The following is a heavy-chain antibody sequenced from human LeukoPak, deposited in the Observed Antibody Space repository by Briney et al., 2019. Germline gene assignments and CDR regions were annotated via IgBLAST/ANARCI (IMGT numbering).Heavy chain of an antibody. CDR2: ISAYNGNT. Sequence: ASVKVSCKASGYTFTSYGISWVRQAPGQGLEWMGWISAYNGNTNYAQKLQGRVTMTTDTSTSTAYMELRSLRSDDTAVYYCARGGRYCTNGVCYYAAFDIWGQGTMVTVSS. D-gene: IGHD2-8*01. CDR3: ARGGRYCTNGVCYYAAFDI. CDR1: GYTFTSYG. J-gene: IGHJ3*02. V-gene: IGHV1-18*01.